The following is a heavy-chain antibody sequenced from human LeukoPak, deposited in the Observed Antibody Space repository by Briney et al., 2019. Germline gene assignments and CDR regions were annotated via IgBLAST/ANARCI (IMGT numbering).Heavy chain of an antibody. CDR2: MNPNSGNT. D-gene: IGHD6-19*01. CDR1: GYTFTSYD. CDR3: ARVFTIAVAGTFALGY. Sequence: ASVTVSCKASGYTFTSYDINWVRQATGQGLEWMGWMNPNSGNTGYAQKFQGRVTMTRNTSISTAYMELSSLRSEDTAVYYCARVFTIAVAGTFALGYWGQGTLVTVSS. J-gene: IGHJ4*02. V-gene: IGHV1-8*01.